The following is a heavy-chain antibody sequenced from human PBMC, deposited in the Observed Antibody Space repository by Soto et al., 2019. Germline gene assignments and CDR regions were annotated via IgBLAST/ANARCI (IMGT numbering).Heavy chain of an antibody. J-gene: IGHJ4*02. CDR2: IIPILGIA. D-gene: IGHD4-17*01. Sequence: SVKVSFKAXGGPFSIYTISCVGQAPGQGLEWMGRIIPILGIANYAQKFQGRVTITADESTSTAYMELSSLRSEDTAVYYCAREATVVPTPYFDYWGQGTLVTVSS. V-gene: IGHV1-69*04. CDR3: AREATVVPTPYFDY. CDR1: GGPFSIYT.